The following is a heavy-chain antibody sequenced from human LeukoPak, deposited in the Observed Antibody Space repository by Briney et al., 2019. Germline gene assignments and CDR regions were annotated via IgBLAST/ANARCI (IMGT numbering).Heavy chain of an antibody. CDR3: ARARGVSTGYRPIDY. V-gene: IGHV3-33*01. J-gene: IGHJ4*02. CDR1: GFTFSTSG. D-gene: IGHD3-22*01. Sequence: GGSLRLTCAASGFTFSTSGMHWVRQAPGKGLEWVAVIWYDGSNKHYAESVKGRFSISRDNSKSTLYLQMNSLRAEDTAVYYCARARGVSTGYRPIDYWGQGALVTVSS. CDR2: IWYDGSNK.